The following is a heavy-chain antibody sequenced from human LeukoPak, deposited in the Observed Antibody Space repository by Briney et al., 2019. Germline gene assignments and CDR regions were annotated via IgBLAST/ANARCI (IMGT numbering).Heavy chain of an antibody. J-gene: IGHJ4*02. D-gene: IGHD5-18*01. CDR3: ARQFGDSYGFDY. CDR2: VYYSGKT. V-gene: IGHV4-59*01. Sequence: PSETLSLTCTVSGGSISTNYWSWIRQPPGTGLEWIGYVYYSGKTNYNPSPKSRVSISVDTPKNQFSLNLNSVTAADTAVYYCARQFGDSYGFDYWGQGILVTVSS. CDR1: GGSISTNY.